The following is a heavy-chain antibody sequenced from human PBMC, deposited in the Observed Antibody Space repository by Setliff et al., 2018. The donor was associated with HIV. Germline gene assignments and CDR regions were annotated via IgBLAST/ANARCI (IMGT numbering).Heavy chain of an antibody. V-gene: IGHV4-34*01. CDR1: GGSFSGYY. Sequence: KPSETLSLTCAVYGGSFSGYYWSWIRQPPGKGLEWIGKINHGGSTNYNPSLKSRVTVSIDTSKKQFSLKLRSVTAADMAVYYCARDPRERWGSTYWYFDVWGRGTLVTVSS. CDR3: ARDPRERWGSTYWYFDV. D-gene: IGHD7-27*01. CDR2: INHGGST. J-gene: IGHJ2*01.